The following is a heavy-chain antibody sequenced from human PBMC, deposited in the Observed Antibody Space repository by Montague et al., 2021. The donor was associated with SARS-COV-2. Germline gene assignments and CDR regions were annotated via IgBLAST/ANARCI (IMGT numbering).Heavy chain of an antibody. CDR1: GGSIANSHKY. CDR2: VLYTGSP. D-gene: IGHD2-21*02. Sequence: SETLSLTCTVSGGSIANSHKYWGWVRQPPGKGLEWIGSVLYTGSPYDHPSLTARVTISLDTSKTQYPLKMYSVTAADTATYFCVAGGDCSKAGAYWGQGTLVTVSS. J-gene: IGHJ4*02. CDR3: VAGGDCSKAGAY. V-gene: IGHV4-39*06.